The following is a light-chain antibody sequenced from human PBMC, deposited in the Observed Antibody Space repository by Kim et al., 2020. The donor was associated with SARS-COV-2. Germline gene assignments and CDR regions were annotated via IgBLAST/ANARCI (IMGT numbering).Light chain of an antibody. J-gene: IGKJ1*01. V-gene: IGKV1-27*01. CDR3: QKYNSAPWT. CDR2: AAS. Sequence: VFVGARVPITCRASQGITNSLAWYQQKPGKVPQLLIYAASALQSGVPSRFSGSGSGTDFTLTISSLQPEDVATYYCQKYNSAPWTFGQGTKVEIK. CDR1: QGITNS.